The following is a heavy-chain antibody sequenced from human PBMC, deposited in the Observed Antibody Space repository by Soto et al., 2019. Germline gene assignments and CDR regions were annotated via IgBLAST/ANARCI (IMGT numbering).Heavy chain of an antibody. D-gene: IGHD3-16*02. V-gene: IGHV4-31*03. CDR3: ARVDLRLGELSLTYYYGMDV. J-gene: IGHJ6*02. CDR2: IYYSGST. Sequence: SETLSLTSTVSGGSISSGGYYWIWIRHHPGKGLEWIGYIYYSGSTYYNPSLKSRVTISVDTSKDQFSLKLSSVTAADTAVYYCARVDLRLGELSLTYYYGMDVWGQGTTVTVSS. CDR1: GGSISSGGYY.